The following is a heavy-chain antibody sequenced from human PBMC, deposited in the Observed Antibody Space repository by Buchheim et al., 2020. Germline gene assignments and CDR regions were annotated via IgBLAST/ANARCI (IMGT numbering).Heavy chain of an antibody. V-gene: IGHV3-30*18. D-gene: IGHD2-8*01. CDR3: AKDGANGALFDY. CDR1: GFTFSSYS. J-gene: IGHJ4*02. CDR2: ISYDGSNK. Sequence: QVQLVESGGGVVQPGRSLRLSCAASGFTFSSYSIHWVRQAPGKGLEWVAVISYDGSNKYYADSVKGRFTISRDNSKNTLFLQMNSLRAEDTAVYYCAKDGANGALFDYWGQGTL.